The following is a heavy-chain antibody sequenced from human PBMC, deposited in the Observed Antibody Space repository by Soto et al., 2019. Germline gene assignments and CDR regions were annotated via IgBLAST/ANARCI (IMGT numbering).Heavy chain of an antibody. Sequence: PGGSLRLSCAASGFTFSSYAMSWVRQAPGKGLEWVSAISGSGGSGSTYYADSVKGRFTISRDNSKNTLYLQMNSLRAEDTALYYCAKELLRYFDPLGWFDPWGQGT. CDR1: GFTFSSYA. V-gene: IGHV3-23*01. D-gene: IGHD3-9*01. J-gene: IGHJ5*02. CDR3: AKELLRYFDPLGWFDP. CDR2: ISGSGGSGST.